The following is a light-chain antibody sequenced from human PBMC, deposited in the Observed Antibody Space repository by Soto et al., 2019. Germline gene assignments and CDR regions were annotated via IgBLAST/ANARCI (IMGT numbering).Light chain of an antibody. CDR3: QPRSNAFT. CDR1: QSVSSY. Sequence: EIVLTQSPATLSLSPGERATLSCRASQSVSSYLAWYQQKPGQAPRLLIYDASNRATGIPARFSGSGSGTDFTHTISSLEPEDFAVYYCQPRSNAFTFGPGTNVDIK. J-gene: IGKJ3*01. V-gene: IGKV3-11*01. CDR2: DAS.